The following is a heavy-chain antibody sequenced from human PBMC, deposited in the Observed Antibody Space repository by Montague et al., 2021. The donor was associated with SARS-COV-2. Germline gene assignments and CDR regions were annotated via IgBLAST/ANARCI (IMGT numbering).Heavy chain of an antibody. Sequence: SETLSLTCAVYGGSFSSYYWSWIRQHPGTGLEWIGEINHSGINNYNPSLQRRVTISVDTSKNQFSLQLSSVTAAATAVYYCSRGRYSSSWYGWKGVDVWGQGTTVTVSS. J-gene: IGHJ6*02. D-gene: IGHD6-13*01. CDR3: SRGRYSSSWYGWKGVDV. V-gene: IGHV4-34*01. CDR1: GGSFSSYY. CDR2: INHSGIN.